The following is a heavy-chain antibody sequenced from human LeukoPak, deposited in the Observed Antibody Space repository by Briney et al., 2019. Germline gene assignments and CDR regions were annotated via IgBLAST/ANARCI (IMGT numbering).Heavy chain of an antibody. CDR2: LDPVDGET. CDR1: GYTLNALS. Sequence: ASVKVSCKASGYTLNALSIHWVRQAPGKGLGWMGGLDPVDGETIYAQRSQGRVTMNEDTSTDTAYLDLRSLRSDDTAVYYCTTSRRFYYGSGTFQYWGQRTLLTVSS. V-gene: IGHV1-24*01. D-gene: IGHD3-10*01. CDR3: TTSRRFYYGSGTFQY. J-gene: IGHJ1*01.